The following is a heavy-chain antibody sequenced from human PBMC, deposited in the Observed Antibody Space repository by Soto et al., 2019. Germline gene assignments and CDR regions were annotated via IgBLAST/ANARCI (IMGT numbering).Heavy chain of an antibody. V-gene: IGHV1-69*01. D-gene: IGHD2-15*01. CDR1: GGTFSSYA. J-gene: IGHJ6*02. CDR3: ARKYCSGGSCYRRGDYYYGMDV. Sequence: QVQLVQSGAEVKKPGSSVKVSCKASGGTFSSYAISWVRQAPGQGLEWMGGIIPIFGTANYAQKFQGRVTITADESTRTAYMELSSLRSEDTAVYYCARKYCSGGSCYRRGDYYYGMDVWGQGTTVTVSS. CDR2: IIPIFGTA.